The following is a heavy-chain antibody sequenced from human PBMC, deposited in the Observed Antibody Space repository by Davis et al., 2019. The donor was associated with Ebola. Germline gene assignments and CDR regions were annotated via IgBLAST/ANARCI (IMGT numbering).Heavy chain of an antibody. Sequence: HTGGSLRLSCAASRVTSTTNWIHWVRQAPGKGLVWVSRIYPDGPKTGYADSVRGRFTISRDIAKNTLFLQMNSLTADDSAVYYCTRDFDWHDGFWGQGTLVTVSS. CDR1: RVTSTTNW. D-gene: IGHD3-9*01. CDR3: TRDFDWHDGF. CDR2: IYPDGPKT. J-gene: IGHJ4*02. V-gene: IGHV3-74*01.